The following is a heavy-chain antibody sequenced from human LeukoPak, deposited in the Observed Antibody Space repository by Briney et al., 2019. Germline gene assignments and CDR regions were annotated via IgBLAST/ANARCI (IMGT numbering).Heavy chain of an antibody. CDR2: IRYDGNIK. CDR3: ARGEWAGMVYFDY. D-gene: IGHD5-18*01. V-gene: IGHV3-30*02. CDR1: GFTFSSYD. J-gene: IGHJ4*02. Sequence: GGSLRLSCAASGFTFSSYDMHWVRQAPGKGLEWVAFIRYDGNIKYFADSVKGRFTISRDNAKNSLYLQMNSLRAEDTAVYYCARGEWAGMVYFDYWGQGTLVTVSS.